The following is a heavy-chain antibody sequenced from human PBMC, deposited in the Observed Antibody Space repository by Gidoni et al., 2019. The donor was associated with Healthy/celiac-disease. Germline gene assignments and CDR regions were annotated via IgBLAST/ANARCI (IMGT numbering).Heavy chain of an antibody. CDR3: ARVRTPRYPGDAFDI. Sequence: QVQLVESGGGVVQPGRSLRLSCAASGFTFSSYGMHWVRQAPGKGLEWVAVIWYDGSNKYYADSVKGRFTISRDNSKNTLYLQMNSLRAEDTAVYYCARVRTPRYPGDAFDIWGQGTMVTVSS. V-gene: IGHV3-33*01. CDR2: IWYDGSNK. D-gene: IGHD2-2*01. CDR1: GFTFSSYG. J-gene: IGHJ3*02.